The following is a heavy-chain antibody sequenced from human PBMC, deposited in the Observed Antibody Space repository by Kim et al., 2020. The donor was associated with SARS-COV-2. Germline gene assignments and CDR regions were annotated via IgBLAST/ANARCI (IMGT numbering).Heavy chain of an antibody. CDR2: INWDGASI. J-gene: IGHJ4*02. D-gene: IGHD3-22*01. CDR1: GFTFNGFF. CDR3: ARGGGAPYYPL. Sequence: GGSLRLSCAASGFTFNGFFMSWVRQAPGKGLEWVSGINWDGASIDYADSVKGRFTISRDNAKNTLYLQMNSLRADDTAVYYCARGGGAPYYPLWGQGTLVTVSS. V-gene: IGHV3-20*04.